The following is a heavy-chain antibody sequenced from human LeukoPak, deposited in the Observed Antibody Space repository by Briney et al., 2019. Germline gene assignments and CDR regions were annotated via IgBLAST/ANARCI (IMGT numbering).Heavy chain of an antibody. V-gene: IGHV3-74*01. CDR3: ARRVYDPPDNWFDP. Sequence: GGSLRLSCAASGFTFSSYWMHWVRQAPGKGLVWVSRINSDGSSTSYADSVKGRFTISRDNTKNTLYLQMNSLRAEDTAVYYCARRVYDPPDNWFDPWGQGTLVTVSS. CDR1: GFTFSSYW. J-gene: IGHJ5*02. CDR2: INSDGSST. D-gene: IGHD5/OR15-5a*01.